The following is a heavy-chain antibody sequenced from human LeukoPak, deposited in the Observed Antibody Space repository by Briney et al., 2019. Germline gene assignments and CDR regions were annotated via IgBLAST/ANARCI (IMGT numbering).Heavy chain of an antibody. V-gene: IGHV3-30*04. CDR3: AKDRYYDSSGYHWDY. D-gene: IGHD3-22*01. J-gene: IGHJ4*02. Sequence: PGGSLRLSCAASGFTFSRYGMHWVRQAPGKGLEWVTAISYDGSNKYYADSVKGRFTISRDNSKNTLYLQMDSLRAEDTAVYYCAKDRYYDSSGYHWDYWGQGTLVTVSS. CDR1: GFTFSRYG. CDR2: ISYDGSNK.